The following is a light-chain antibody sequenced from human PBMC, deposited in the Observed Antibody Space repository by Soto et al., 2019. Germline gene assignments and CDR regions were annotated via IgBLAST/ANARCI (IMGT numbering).Light chain of an antibody. CDR3: QNYNQYSRT. Sequence: EIVMTQSPATLSVSPGERATLSCRASQSVSVNLAWYQQKPGQPPRLLIYGASTRATGIPARFSGSGSGTEFTLTINSLQSDDSATYYCQNYNQYSRTFGQGTKVEI. CDR1: QSVSVN. CDR2: GAS. V-gene: IGKV3-15*01. J-gene: IGKJ1*01.